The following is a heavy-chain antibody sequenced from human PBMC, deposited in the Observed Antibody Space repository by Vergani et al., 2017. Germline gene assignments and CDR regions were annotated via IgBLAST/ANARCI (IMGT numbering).Heavy chain of an antibody. CDR2: IKSKTDGGTT. CDR1: GFTFSNAW. D-gene: IGHD2-2*03. J-gene: IGHJ6*02. V-gene: IGHV3-15*01. CDR3: TREAGYCSSTSCYRFGYYYYYYGMDV. Sequence: EVQLVESGGGLVKPGGSLRLSCAASGFTFSNAWMSWVRQAPGKGLEWVGRIKSKTDGGTTDYAAPVKGRFTISRDDSKNTLYLQMNSLKTEDTAVYYCTREAGYCSSTSCYRFGYYYYYYGMDVWGQGTTVTVSS.